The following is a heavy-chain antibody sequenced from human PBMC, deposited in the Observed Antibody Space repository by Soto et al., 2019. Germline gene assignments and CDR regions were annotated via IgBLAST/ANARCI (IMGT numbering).Heavy chain of an antibody. Sequence: QVQLQESGPGLVKPSQTLSLTCTVSGGSMSNGYYYWSWVRQNPGKGLEWIGHIYHSGRTYYNPSLKSRVGIFVDTSKNQFSLNLNSVTAADPAVYYCARWVEVSLDYFDSWGQGTPVTVSS. V-gene: IGHV4-31*03. D-gene: IGHD1-20*01. CDR3: ARWVEVSLDYFDS. CDR2: IYHSGRT. J-gene: IGHJ4*02. CDR1: GGSMSNGYYY.